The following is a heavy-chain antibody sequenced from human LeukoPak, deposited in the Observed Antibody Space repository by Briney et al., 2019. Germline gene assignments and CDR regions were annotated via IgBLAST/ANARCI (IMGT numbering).Heavy chain of an antibody. D-gene: IGHD2-2*01. J-gene: IGHJ3*02. Sequence: ASVKVSCKASGGTFSSYAISWVRQAPGQGLEWMGGIIPIFGTANYAQRFQGRVTITADESTSTAYMELSSLRSEDTAVYYCARDAVPAASDAFDIWGQGTMVTVSS. CDR2: IIPIFGTA. CDR1: GGTFSSYA. CDR3: ARDAVPAASDAFDI. V-gene: IGHV1-69*13.